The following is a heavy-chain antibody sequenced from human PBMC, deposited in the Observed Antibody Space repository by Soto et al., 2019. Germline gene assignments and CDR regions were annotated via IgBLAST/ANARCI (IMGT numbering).Heavy chain of an antibody. CDR3: AKPQSDIDDYGDYVDY. CDR1: GFTFSSYG. V-gene: IGHV3-30*18. Sequence: QVQLVESGGGVVQPGRSLRLSCEASGFTFSSYGMHWVRQAPGKGLEWVAVISYDGSNKYYADSVKGRFTISRDNSKHTLYLQMNSLSAEDTAVYYCAKPQSDIDDYGDYVDYWGQGTLVTVSS. CDR2: ISYDGSNK. D-gene: IGHD4-17*01. J-gene: IGHJ4*02.